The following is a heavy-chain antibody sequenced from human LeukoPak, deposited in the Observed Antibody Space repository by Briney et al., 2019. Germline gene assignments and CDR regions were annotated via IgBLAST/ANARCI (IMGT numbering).Heavy chain of an antibody. CDR3: ARARLITTGKDY. CDR1: GFTFSSYA. J-gene: IGHJ4*02. Sequence: GGSLRLSCAASGFTFSSYAMSWVRQAPGKGLEYVSAISPNGVSTYYAHSVKGRFTISRDNSKNTLYLQVGSLRAEDMAVYYCARARLITTGKDYWGQGTLVTVSS. V-gene: IGHV3-64*01. CDR2: ISPNGVST. D-gene: IGHD3-22*01.